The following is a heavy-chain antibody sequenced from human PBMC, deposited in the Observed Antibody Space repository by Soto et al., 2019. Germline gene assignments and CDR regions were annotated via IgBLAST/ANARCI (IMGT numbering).Heavy chain of an antibody. J-gene: IGHJ6*02. CDR1: GFKFTDFA. V-gene: IGHV3-30*09. CDR3: ARRAWHSYYAIDV. CDR2: IAYDGSEK. Sequence: GQLVESGGGEVQPGRSLRLSCAASGFKFTDFALHWVRQAPGKGLEWVAIIAYDGSEKHYADSVKGRFGISRDNPKNLLYLEMNSLSPEDTAEYFCARRAWHSYYAIDVWGQGTTVTVFS. D-gene: IGHD1-26*01.